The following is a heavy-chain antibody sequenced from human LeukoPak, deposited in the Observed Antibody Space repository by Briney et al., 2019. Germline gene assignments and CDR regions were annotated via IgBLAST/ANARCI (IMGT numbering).Heavy chain of an antibody. Sequence: SVKVSCKASGGTFSSYAISWVRQAPGQGLEWMGGIIPIFGTANYAQKFQGRVTITADESTSTAYMELSSLRSEDTAVYYYARQYYYDSSGYYQFDPWGQGTLVTVSS. J-gene: IGHJ5*02. CDR1: GGTFSSYA. V-gene: IGHV1-69*13. CDR2: IIPIFGTA. CDR3: ARQYYYDSSGYYQFDP. D-gene: IGHD3-22*01.